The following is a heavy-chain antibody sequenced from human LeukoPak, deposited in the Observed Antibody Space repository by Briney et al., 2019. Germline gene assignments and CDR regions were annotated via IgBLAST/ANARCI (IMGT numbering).Heavy chain of an antibody. V-gene: IGHV4-39*01. Sequence: SETLSLTCTVSGGSISSSSYYWGWIRQPPGKGLEWIGSISYSGSTYYNPSLKSRVTISVDTSKNQFSLKLSSVTAADTAVYYCARDSSGWSFFPAYGYWGQGTLVTVSS. D-gene: IGHD6-19*01. CDR3: ARDSSGWSFFPAYGY. J-gene: IGHJ4*02. CDR2: ISYSGST. CDR1: GGSISSSSYY.